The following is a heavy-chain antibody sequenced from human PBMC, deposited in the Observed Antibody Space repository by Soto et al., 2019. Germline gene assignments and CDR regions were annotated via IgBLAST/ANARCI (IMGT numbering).Heavy chain of an antibody. CDR1: GFSFSSYA. V-gene: IGHV3-23*01. CDR3: ARTGRGVAGTMSWFDP. CDR2: ISAIGGNK. J-gene: IGHJ5*02. Sequence: EVQLLESGGGLVQPGGSLRLSCAASGFSFSSYAMGWVRQSPGKGLQWVSGISAIGGNKYYADSVKGRFIISRDNSNNTVNLQMNGLRAEDTALYYCARTGRGVAGTMSWFDPWGQGTLVSVSS. D-gene: IGHD6-19*01.